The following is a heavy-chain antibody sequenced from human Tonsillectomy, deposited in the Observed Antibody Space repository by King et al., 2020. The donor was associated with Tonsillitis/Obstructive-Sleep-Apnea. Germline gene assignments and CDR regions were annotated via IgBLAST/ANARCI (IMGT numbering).Heavy chain of an antibody. CDR3: ARVRSYDFWMGYYDS. V-gene: IGHV3-20*01. Sequence: FRPVCSLILSCASSGFTFAASGLSWVRPAPGPGLALVSVLPWNGGSTDSAYSVKGRFTSSRDNGKHSRDLQMSSRRAEDTALYHCARVRSYDFWMGYYDSWGQGTMGTVSA. D-gene: IGHD3-3*01. CDR1: GFTFAASG. J-gene: IGHJ3*02. CDR2: LPWNGGST.